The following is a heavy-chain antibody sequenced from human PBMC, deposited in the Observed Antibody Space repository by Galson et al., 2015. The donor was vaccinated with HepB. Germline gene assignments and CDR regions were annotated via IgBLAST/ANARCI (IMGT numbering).Heavy chain of an antibody. CDR3: AKRPEYSTNQNWFDP. V-gene: IGHV3-23*01. D-gene: IGHD2-2*01. J-gene: IGHJ5*02. Sequence: SLRLSCAASGFTFSSFAMSWVRQAPGKGLEWVSTISGSGSSIYYADSVKGRFTISRDNSKNTLYLQMSSLRAEDTAVYYCAKRPEYSTNQNWFDPWGQGTLVTVSS. CDR1: GFTFSSFA. CDR2: ISGSGSSI.